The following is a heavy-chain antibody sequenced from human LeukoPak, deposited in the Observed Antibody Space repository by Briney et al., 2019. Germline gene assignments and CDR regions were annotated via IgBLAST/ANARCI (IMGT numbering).Heavy chain of an antibody. CDR1: GYSFTTYW. Sequence: GESLKISCKGSGYSFTTYWIGWVRQMPGKGLEWMGIIYPSDSDTRYTPSFEGQVTISADKSISTAYLQWGSLKASDTAMYYCTRSPRDGYHDAFDIWGQGTMVTVSS. CDR2: IYPSDSDT. D-gene: IGHD5-24*01. V-gene: IGHV5-51*01. CDR3: TRSPRDGYHDAFDI. J-gene: IGHJ3*02.